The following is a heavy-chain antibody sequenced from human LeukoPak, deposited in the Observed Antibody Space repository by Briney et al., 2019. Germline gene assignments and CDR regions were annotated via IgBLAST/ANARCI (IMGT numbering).Heavy chain of an antibody. J-gene: IGHJ4*02. V-gene: IGHV4-39*01. CDR1: GGSISSSSYY. CDR3: ARHGGQWLVPVDY. Sequence: PSETLSLTCTVSGGSISSSSYYWGWIRQPPGKGLEWIGSIYYSGSTYYNPFLKSRVTISVDTSKNQFSLKLSSVTAADTAVYYCARHGGQWLVPVDYWGQGTLVTVSS. CDR2: IYYSGST. D-gene: IGHD6-19*01.